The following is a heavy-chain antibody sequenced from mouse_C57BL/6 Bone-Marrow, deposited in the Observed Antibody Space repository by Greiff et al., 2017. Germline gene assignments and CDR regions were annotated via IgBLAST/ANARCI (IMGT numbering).Heavy chain of an antibody. CDR3: ARGLGYAMDD. CDR1: GYTFTDYN. J-gene: IGHJ4*01. Sequence: VQLQQSGPELVKPGASVKIPCKASGYTFTDYNMDWVKQSHGKSLEWIGDINPNNGGTNYNQKFKGKATLTVDKSSSTADMELRSLTSEDTAVYYCARGLGYAMDDWGQGTSVTVSS. V-gene: IGHV1-18*01. CDR2: INPNNGGT. D-gene: IGHD2-2*01.